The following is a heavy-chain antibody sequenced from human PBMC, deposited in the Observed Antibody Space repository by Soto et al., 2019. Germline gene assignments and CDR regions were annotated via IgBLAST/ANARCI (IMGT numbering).Heavy chain of an antibody. CDR3: ARSGEPPFGF. V-gene: IGHV1-18*01. J-gene: IGHJ4*02. D-gene: IGHD6-25*01. Sequence: QVQLLQSGAELKTPGASVKVSCKASGYTFTSYVIHWVRQAPGQGLEWMGWISPLQGNTKYTPKVQGRVSVTTDTSTNTVFMELSGLRYDDTALYYCARSGEPPFGFWGQGTLVTVSS. CDR2: ISPLQGNT. CDR1: GYTFTSYV.